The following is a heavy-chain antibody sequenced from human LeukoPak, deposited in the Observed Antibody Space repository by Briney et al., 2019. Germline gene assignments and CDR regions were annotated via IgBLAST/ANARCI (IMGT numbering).Heavy chain of an antibody. CDR1: GGSISSYY. D-gene: IGHD3-10*01. Sequence: SETLSLTCTVSGGSISSYYWSWIRQPPGKGLEWIGEMNHSGSTNYNPSLKSRVTISVDTSKNQFSLKLSSVTAADTAVYYCARDSGTTGEVKFDPWGQGTLVTVSS. V-gene: IGHV4-34*01. CDR2: MNHSGST. J-gene: IGHJ5*02. CDR3: ARDSGTTGEVKFDP.